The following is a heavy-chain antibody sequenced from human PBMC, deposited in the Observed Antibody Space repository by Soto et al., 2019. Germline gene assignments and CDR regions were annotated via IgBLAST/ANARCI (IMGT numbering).Heavy chain of an antibody. V-gene: IGHV4-4*02. CDR3: ARYRAASGTYYFDN. CDR1: GVSISSGNW. CDR2: IHHSGSA. Sequence: SETLSLTCAVSGVSISSGNWWSWVRQPPGKGLEFIGEIHHSGSANYNPSLKSRLSMSVDKSKSQFSLNLGSVSAADTAVYYCARYRAASGTYYFDNWGLGTLVTVSS. J-gene: IGHJ4*02. D-gene: IGHD3-3*01.